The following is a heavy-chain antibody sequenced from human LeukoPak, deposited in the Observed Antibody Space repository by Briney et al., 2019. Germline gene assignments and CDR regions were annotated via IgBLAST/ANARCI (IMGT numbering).Heavy chain of an antibody. J-gene: IGHJ4*02. D-gene: IGHD6-19*01. CDR2: ISADSDST. V-gene: IGHV3-23*01. CDR1: GFTFNIYT. Sequence: GGSLRLSCAASGFTFNIYTMTWVRQAPGKGLEWVSIISADSDSTYYADSVKGRFTISRDNSKDTLYLQMNSLRAEDTAIYYCAKSRGIYDSSGWRTFDYWGQGTLVTVSS. CDR3: AKSRGIYDSSGWRTFDY.